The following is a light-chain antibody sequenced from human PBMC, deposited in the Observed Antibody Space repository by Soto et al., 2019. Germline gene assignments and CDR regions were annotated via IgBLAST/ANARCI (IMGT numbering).Light chain of an antibody. Sequence: DIQMTQSPSSLSASVGVRVTITCRASQSIASYLNWYQQKPGKAPRLLIYAASSLQSGVPSRFSGSRSGTDFTLTISSLQPEDFATYYCQQRYSTPRTFGQGTKLEIK. CDR3: QQRYSTPRT. V-gene: IGKV1-39*01. CDR2: AAS. J-gene: IGKJ2*01. CDR1: QSIASY.